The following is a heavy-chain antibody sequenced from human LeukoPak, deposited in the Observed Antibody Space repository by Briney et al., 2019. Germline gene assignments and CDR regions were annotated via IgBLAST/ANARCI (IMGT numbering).Heavy chain of an antibody. Sequence: PGGSLRLPVSAPGFNFVANVINWSGQAPGKGLEWVSVIYSGGSTYYADSVKGRFTISSDNSKNTLYLQLNSLRAEDTAVYYCARDTVTTFRVGAYYYCGMDVWGQGTTVTVSS. J-gene: IGHJ6*02. CDR2: IYSGGST. CDR1: GFNFVANV. V-gene: IGHV3-53*01. D-gene: IGHD4-17*01. CDR3: ARDTVTTFRVGAYYYCGMDV.